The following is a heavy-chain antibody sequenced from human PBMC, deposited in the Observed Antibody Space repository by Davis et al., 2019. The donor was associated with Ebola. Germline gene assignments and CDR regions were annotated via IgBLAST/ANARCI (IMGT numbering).Heavy chain of an antibody. CDR3: TRGLVWGVASNYFDY. D-gene: IGHD3-10*01. V-gene: IGHV3-49*04. CDR2: IRSKAYGGTT. Sequence: GESLKISCAASGFTFSTYWMTWVRQAPGKGLEWVGFIRSKAYGGTTEYAASVKGRFTISRDDSKSIAYLQMNSLKTEDTAVYYCTRGLVWGVASNYFDYWGQGTLVTVSS. CDR1: GFTFSTYW. J-gene: IGHJ4*02.